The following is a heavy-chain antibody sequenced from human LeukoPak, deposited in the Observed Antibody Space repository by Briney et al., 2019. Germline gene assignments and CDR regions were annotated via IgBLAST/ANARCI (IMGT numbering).Heavy chain of an antibody. CDR3: ARGVSYYFDY. V-gene: IGHV1-69*01. CDR2: IIPIFSTA. CDR1: GGTFSSYA. Sequence: SVKVSCKASGGTFSSYAISWVRQAPGQGLEWMGGIIPIFSTANYAQKFLGRVTITADESTSTAYMELSSLRSENTAVYYCARGVSYYFDYWGQGTLVTVSS. J-gene: IGHJ4*02.